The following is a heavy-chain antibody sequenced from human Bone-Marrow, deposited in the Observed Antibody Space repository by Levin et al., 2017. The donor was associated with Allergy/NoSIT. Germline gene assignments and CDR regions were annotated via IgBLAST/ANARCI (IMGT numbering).Heavy chain of an antibody. CDR3: AIRRGGIAARPGEVDP. V-gene: IGHV1-8*01. Sequence: GESLKISCKASGYTFTSYDINWVRQATGQGLEWMGWMNPNSGNTGYAQKFQGRVTMTRNTSISTAYMELSSLRSEDTAVYYCAIRRGGIAARPGEVDPWGQGTLVTVSS. CDR2: MNPNSGNT. CDR1: GYTFTSYD. J-gene: IGHJ5*02. D-gene: IGHD6-6*01.